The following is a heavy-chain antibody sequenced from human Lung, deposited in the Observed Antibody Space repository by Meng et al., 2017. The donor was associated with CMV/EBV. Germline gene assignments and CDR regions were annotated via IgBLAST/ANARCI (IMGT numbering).Heavy chain of an antibody. J-gene: IGHJ6*02. V-gene: IGHV5-51*01. CDR2: IDPSDSDT. CDR3: ARRWVYGFFFQGLDV. CDR1: GYRFNDYW. D-gene: IGHD2-8*01. Sequence: GGSLRLXCKSSGYRFNDYWIGWVRQMPGKGLEWMGIIDPSDSDTRYSPSFEGEVTISADKSITTAYLQWSSLKASDTAIYDFARRWVYGFFFQGLDVWGQGXTVTVSS.